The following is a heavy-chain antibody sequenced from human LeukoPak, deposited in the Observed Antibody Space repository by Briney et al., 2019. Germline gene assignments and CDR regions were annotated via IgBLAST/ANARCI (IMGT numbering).Heavy chain of an antibody. CDR2: LTGGSDNS. CDR3: ARDRGEGIVVVPATDAFDI. Sequence: GGSLRLSCAASGFTFSSSAMTWVRQAPGKGLEWVSSLTGGSDNSEHADSVKGRFSISRDNAKNSLYLQMNSLRAEDTAVYYCARDRGEGIVVVPATDAFDIWGQGTMVTVSS. D-gene: IGHD2-2*01. CDR1: GFTFSSSA. V-gene: IGHV3-23*01. J-gene: IGHJ3*02.